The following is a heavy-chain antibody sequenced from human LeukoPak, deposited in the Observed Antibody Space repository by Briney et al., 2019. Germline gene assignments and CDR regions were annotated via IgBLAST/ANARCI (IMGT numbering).Heavy chain of an antibody. CDR1: GDSISSGSYY. J-gene: IGHJ2*01. D-gene: IGHD6-19*01. CDR2: IYYSGLT. CDR3: ARVLRPVAGTSWYFDL. V-gene: IGHV4-31*03. Sequence: SETLSLTCTVSGDSISSGSYYWTWIRQHPGKGLEWIGYIYYSGLTFYTPSLKSRVTISVDTSKNQFSLKLSSVTAADTAVYYCARVLRPVAGTSWYFDLWGRGTLVTVSS.